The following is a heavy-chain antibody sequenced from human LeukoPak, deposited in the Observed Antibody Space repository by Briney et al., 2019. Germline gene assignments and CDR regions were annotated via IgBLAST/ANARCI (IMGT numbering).Heavy chain of an antibody. D-gene: IGHD5-12*01. V-gene: IGHV3-74*01. J-gene: IGHJ3*02. CDR3: ARVVVGGEGIVATRAGAFDI. CDR1: GFIFSSYW. CDR2: INSDGSST. Sequence: GGSLRLSCAASGFIFSSYWMHWVRQAPGKGLVWVSRINSDGSSTSYADSVKGRFTISRDNAKNTLYLQMNSLRAEDTAVYYCARVVVGGEGIVATRAGAFDIWGQGTMVTVSS.